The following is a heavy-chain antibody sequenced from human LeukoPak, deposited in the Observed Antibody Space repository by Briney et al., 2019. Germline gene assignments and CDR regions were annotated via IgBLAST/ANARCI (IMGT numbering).Heavy chain of an antibody. D-gene: IGHD6-19*01. J-gene: IGHJ4*02. CDR2: ISYDGSNK. V-gene: IGHV3-30*18. CDR3: AKDSRVKAVAGPAYRPQGLDY. CDR1: GFTFSSYG. Sequence: GGSLRLSCAASGFTFSSYGMHWVRQAPGKGLEWVAVISYDGSNKYYADSVKGRFTISRDNSKNTLYLQTNSLRAEDTAVYYCAKDSRVKAVAGPAYRPQGLDYWGQGTLVTVSS.